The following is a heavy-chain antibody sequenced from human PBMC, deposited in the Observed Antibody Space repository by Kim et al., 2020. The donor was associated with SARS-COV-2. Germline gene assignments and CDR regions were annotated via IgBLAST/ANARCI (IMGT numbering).Heavy chain of an antibody. Sequence: GGSLRLSCAASGFTFSSYAMHWVRQAPGKGLEYVSAISSNGGSTYYANSVKGRFTISRDNSKNTLYLQMGSLRAEEMAVYYCARKSTPAASYYYYYYMDVSGKGTTGTVSS. CDR2: ISSNGGST. CDR1: GFTFSSYA. J-gene: IGHJ6*03. CDR3: ARKSTPAASYYYYYYMDV. V-gene: IGHV3-64*01. D-gene: IGHD2-2*01.